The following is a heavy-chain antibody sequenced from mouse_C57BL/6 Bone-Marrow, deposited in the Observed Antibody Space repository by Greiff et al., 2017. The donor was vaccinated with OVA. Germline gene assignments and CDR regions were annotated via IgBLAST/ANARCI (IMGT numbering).Heavy chain of an antibody. Sequence: VKLQQSGAELARPGASVKMSCKASGYTFTSYTMHWVKQRPGQGLEWIGYINPSSGYTKYNQKFKDQATLTADKSSSTAYMQLSSLTSEDSAVYYCARSGCYFDYWGQGTTLTVSS. D-gene: IGHD4-1*01. CDR2: INPSSGYT. CDR1: GYTFTSYT. CDR3: ARSGCYFDY. V-gene: IGHV1-4*01. J-gene: IGHJ2*01.